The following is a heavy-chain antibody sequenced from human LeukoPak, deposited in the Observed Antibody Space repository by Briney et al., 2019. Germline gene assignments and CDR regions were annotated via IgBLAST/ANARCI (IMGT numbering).Heavy chain of an antibody. J-gene: IGHJ6*03. CDR2: INHSGST. CDR1: GGSFSGYY. D-gene: IGHD2-2*01. Sequence: SETLSLTCAVYGGSFSGYYWSWIRQPPGKGLEWIGEINHSGSTNYNPSLKSRVTISVDTSKNQFSLKLSSVAAADTAVYYCAGYCSSTSCSGYYYYMDVWGKGTTVTVSS. CDR3: AGYCSSTSCSGYYYYMDV. V-gene: IGHV4-34*01.